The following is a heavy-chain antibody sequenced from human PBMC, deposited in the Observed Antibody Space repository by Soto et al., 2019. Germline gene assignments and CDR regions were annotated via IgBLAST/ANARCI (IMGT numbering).Heavy chain of an antibody. D-gene: IGHD2-15*01. V-gene: IGHV1-3*01. J-gene: IGHJ4*03. CDR1: GYTFTSYA. Sequence: GASVKVSCKASGYTFTSYAMHWVRQAPGQRLEWMGWINAGNGNTKYSQKFQGRVTITRDTSASTAYMELSSLRSEDTAVYYCARDKVVVAATLIELLDYWGQGTTVTVSS. CDR2: INAGNGNT. CDR3: ARDKVVVAATLIELLDY.